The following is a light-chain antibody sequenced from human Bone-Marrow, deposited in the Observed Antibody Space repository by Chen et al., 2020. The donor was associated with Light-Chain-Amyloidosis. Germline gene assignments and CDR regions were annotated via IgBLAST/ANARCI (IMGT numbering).Light chain of an antibody. CDR1: SGHSNYV. V-gene: IGLV4-69*01. CDR3: QTCGTGDVV. CDR2: GNSDGSH. J-gene: IGLJ2*01. Sequence: QAVRTQSPSASASLGASVKLTCTLSSGHSNYVIAWHQQQPEGGPRCLLKGNSDGSHSRGDGIPDRFSGASSGAERYLTISSLQSADEADYYCQTCGTGDVVFGGGTKLTVL.